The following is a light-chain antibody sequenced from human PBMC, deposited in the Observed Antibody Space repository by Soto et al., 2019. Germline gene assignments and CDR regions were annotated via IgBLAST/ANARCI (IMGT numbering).Light chain of an antibody. J-gene: IGLJ3*02. Sequence: QLVLTQSPSASASLGASVKLTCTLSSGYNTYAIAWHQQQPEKGPRYLMKLNSDGSHSKGDGIPDRFSGSSSGAERYLTLSSLQSEDEADYYCQTWGTGSWVFGGGTKLTVL. V-gene: IGLV4-69*01. CDR2: LNSDGSH. CDR1: SGYNTYA. CDR3: QTWGTGSWV.